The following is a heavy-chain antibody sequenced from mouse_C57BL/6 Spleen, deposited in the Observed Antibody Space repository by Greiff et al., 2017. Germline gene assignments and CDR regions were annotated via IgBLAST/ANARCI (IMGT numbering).Heavy chain of an antibody. CDR2: INPGSGGT. Sequence: QVQLQQSGAELVRPGTSVKVSCKASGYAFTNYLIEWVKQRPGQGLEWIGVINPGSGGTNYNEKFKGKATLTADKSSSTAYMQRSSLTSEDSAVYFCAREGTVLYFDYWGKGTTLTVSS. CDR3: AREGTVLYFDY. V-gene: IGHV1-54*01. CDR1: GYAFTNYL. D-gene: IGHD1-1*01. J-gene: IGHJ2*01.